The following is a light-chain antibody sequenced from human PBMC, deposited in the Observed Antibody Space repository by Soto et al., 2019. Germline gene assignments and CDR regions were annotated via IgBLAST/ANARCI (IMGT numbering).Light chain of an antibody. CDR1: QRVSSNY. Sequence: EVVMTQSPATLSMSPGESATLSCRASQRVSSNYLAWYQQKPGQTPKVLIYRASTRATGIPDRFSGSGSGTDFTLTISRLEAEDFAVYYCQQYGSSPLTFGGGTKVDIK. V-gene: IGKV3-20*01. CDR3: QQYGSSPLT. J-gene: IGKJ4*01. CDR2: RAS.